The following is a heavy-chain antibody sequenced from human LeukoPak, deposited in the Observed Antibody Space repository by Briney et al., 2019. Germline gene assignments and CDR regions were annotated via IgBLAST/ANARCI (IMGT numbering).Heavy chain of an antibody. J-gene: IGHJ4*02. Sequence: SETLSLTCTVSGGSISSSTYYWGWIRQPPGKGLTWIGSINYSGSTYYNPSLKSRVTISVDTSRNQLSMKLSSVTAADTAVYYCASGYSYDLFDYWGQGTLATVSS. V-gene: IGHV4-39*07. D-gene: IGHD5-18*01. CDR2: INYSGST. CDR3: ASGYSYDLFDY. CDR1: GGSISSSTYY.